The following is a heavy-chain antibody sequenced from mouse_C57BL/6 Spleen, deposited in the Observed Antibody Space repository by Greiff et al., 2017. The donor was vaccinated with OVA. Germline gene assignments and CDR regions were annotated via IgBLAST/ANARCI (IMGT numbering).Heavy chain of an antibody. CDR2: IDPSDSYT. CDR3: ARHGSSFWYFDV. J-gene: IGHJ1*03. CDR1: GYTFTSYW. D-gene: IGHD1-1*01. Sequence: QVHVKQPGAELVMPGASVKLSCKASGYTFTSYWMHWVKQRPGQGLEWIGEIDPSDSYTNYNQKFQGKSTLTVDKSSSTAYMQLSSLTSEDSAVYYCARHGSSFWYFDVWGTGTTVTVSS. V-gene: IGHV1-69*01.